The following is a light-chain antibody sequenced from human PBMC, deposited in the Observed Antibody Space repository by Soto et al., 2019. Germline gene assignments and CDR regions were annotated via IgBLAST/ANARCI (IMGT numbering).Light chain of an antibody. CDR3: QQYNSYLLT. CDR2: DAS. Sequence: DIQMTQSPYTLSASVGDRVTITCRASQGISRSLAWYQQKPGKAPNLLIYDASSLESGVPSRFSGSGFGTEFTLTISSLQPDDFATYYCQQYNSYLLTFGPGTTVDIK. CDR1: QGISRS. J-gene: IGKJ3*01. V-gene: IGKV1-5*01.